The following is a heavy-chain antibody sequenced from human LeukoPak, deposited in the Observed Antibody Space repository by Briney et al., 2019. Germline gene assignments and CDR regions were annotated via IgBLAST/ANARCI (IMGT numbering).Heavy chain of an antibody. CDR1: GFTFSNYI. D-gene: IGHD5-18*01. Sequence: PGGSLRLSCAASGFTFSNYIMHWVRQAPGKGLDWVAVILENGSNQYYADSVRGRFTISRDNSKSTLSLQMNSLRAEDTAIYYCVTYRQVMLPFEAWGQGTLVTVSS. V-gene: IGHV3-30*04. CDR2: ILENGSNQ. J-gene: IGHJ5*02. CDR3: VTYRQVMLPFEA.